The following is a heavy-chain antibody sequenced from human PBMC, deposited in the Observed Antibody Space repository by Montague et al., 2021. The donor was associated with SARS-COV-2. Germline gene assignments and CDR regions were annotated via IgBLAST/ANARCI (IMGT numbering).Heavy chain of an antibody. CDR1: GDSISNYY. V-gene: IGHV4-59*08. D-gene: IGHD3-9*01. J-gene: IGHJ4*02. Sequence: SETLSLTCTVSGDSISNYYWSWIRRPPGKGLEWLGYIYYSGSTNYNPSLKSRVTISVDTSKNQFPLTLSSVTAADTAVYYCARLPYILPGYAYFDFWGQGSLVIVSS. CDR3: ARLPYILPGYAYFDF. CDR2: IYYSGST.